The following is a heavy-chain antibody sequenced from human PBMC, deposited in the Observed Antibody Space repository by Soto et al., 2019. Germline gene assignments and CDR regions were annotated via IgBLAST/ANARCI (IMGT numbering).Heavy chain of an antibody. D-gene: IGHD3-22*01. J-gene: IGHJ4*02. Sequence: EVQLLESGGGLVQPGGSLRLSCAASGFTFSSYAMSWVRQAPGKGLEWVSAISGSGGSTYYADSVKGRFTISRDNSKNTLYLKMNSLRAEDTAVYYCAKPGGNYYDSSGPIQLFDYWGQVTLVTVSS. CDR1: GFTFSSYA. V-gene: IGHV3-23*01. CDR2: ISGSGGST. CDR3: AKPGGNYYDSSGPIQLFDY.